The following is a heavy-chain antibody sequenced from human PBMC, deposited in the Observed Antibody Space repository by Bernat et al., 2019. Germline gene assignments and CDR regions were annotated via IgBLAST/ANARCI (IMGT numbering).Heavy chain of an antibody. CDR1: GFTFSSYS. J-gene: IGHJ4*02. CDR3: ARAHSSSWKGIVYFDY. CDR2: ISSSSSYI. V-gene: IGHV3-21*05. D-gene: IGHD6-13*01. Sequence: EVQLVESGGGLVKPGGSLRLSCAASGFTFSSYSMNWVRQAPGKGLEWVSYISSSSSYIYYADSVKGRFTISRDNAKNSLYLQMNSLRAEDTAVYYCARAHSSSWKGIVYFDYWGQGTLVTVSS.